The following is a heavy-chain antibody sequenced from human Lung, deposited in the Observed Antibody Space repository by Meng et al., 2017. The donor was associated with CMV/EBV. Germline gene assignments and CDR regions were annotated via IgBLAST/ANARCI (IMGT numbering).Heavy chain of an antibody. CDR3: AKEIICTGGSCYSSGFRFYYGLDV. CDR1: GFTFSGYA. Sequence: GGSLRLXCAASGFTFSGYAMTWVRQAPGKGLEWVAAINNNGDNTYYADSVKGRFTISRDNSKNNLYLQMNSLRSEDTAKYYCAKEIICTGGSCYSSGFRFYYGLDVWGQGTXVTVYS. CDR2: INNNGDNT. D-gene: IGHD2-15*01. V-gene: IGHV3-23*01. J-gene: IGHJ6*02.